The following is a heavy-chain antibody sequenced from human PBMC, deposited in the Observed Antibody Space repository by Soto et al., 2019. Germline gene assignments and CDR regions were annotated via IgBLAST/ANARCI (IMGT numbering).Heavy chain of an antibody. Sequence: PSETLSLTCSVSGGSLSKDYWSWIRQPAGKGLEWIGRISTSGHVVSKVSLRSRLTMSVDMSNNHFSLKLTSVTAADTAVYYCARDNNDFWSIYPLAFDYWGQGALVTVSS. CDR2: ISTSGHV. D-gene: IGHD3-3*01. J-gene: IGHJ4*02. CDR3: ARDNNDFWSIYPLAFDY. V-gene: IGHV4-4*07. CDR1: GGSLSKDY.